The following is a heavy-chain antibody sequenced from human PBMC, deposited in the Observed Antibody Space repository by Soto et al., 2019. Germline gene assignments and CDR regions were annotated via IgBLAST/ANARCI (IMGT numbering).Heavy chain of an antibody. CDR2: VFHTGNT. V-gene: IGHV4-4*02. D-gene: IGHD7-27*01. J-gene: IGHJ4*02. Sequence: SETLSLTCTVSGDSMTRSVWWTWVLQPPGKGLEWIGEVFHTGNTNYNPSLKSRVTMSVDKSTNEFSLKVTSVTAADTAIYYCARKAWVRFDYWGQGALVTVSS. CDR3: ARKAWVRFDY. CDR1: GDSMTRSVW.